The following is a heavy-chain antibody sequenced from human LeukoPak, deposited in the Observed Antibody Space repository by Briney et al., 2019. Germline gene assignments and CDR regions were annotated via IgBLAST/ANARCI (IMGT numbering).Heavy chain of an antibody. CDR1: GGSLSAYY. J-gene: IGHJ1*01. D-gene: IGHD4-23*01. V-gene: IGHV4-34*01. Sequence: SETLSLTCAVYGGSLSAYYWTWIRQPPGKGLEWIGEINHGGSTNYNPSLKSRVTISIGTSKNQFSLKLSSVTAADTAFYYCARYLDYGGNSRVFQHWGQGTLVTVSS. CDR2: INHGGST. CDR3: ARYLDYGGNSRVFQH.